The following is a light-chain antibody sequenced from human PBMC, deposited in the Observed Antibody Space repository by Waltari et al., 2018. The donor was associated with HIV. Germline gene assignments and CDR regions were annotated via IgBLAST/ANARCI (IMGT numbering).Light chain of an antibody. CDR2: DDR. CDR1: RIGTKS. J-gene: IGLJ2*01. CDR3: QVWDNNVYHVI. Sequence: SSVLTQPPSVSVAPGETARITCGAQRIGTKSVHWYQQKAGRAPILVIYDDRDRPSGIPDRFSGSNSGNTATLTISRVEAGDEADYFCQVWDNNVYHVIFGGGTKVTVL. V-gene: IGLV3-21*01.